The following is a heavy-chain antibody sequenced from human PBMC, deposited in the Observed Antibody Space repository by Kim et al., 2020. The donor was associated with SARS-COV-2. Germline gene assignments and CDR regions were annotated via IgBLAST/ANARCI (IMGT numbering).Heavy chain of an antibody. CDR2: T. J-gene: IGHJ4*02. CDR3: AKYSYITGYLDG. V-gene: IGHV3-23*01. Sequence: TPDGESVEGRFTISRDNAKNTLYLQMDSLRAEDTAIYYCAKYSYITGYLDGWRRGTLVTVSS. D-gene: IGHD3-9*01.